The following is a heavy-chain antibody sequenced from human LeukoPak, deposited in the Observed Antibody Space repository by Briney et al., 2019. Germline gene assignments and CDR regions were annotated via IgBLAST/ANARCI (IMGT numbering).Heavy chain of an antibody. Sequence: ASVKVSCKASGYTFTDYYMHWVRQAPGQGLEWMGIINPSGGSTSYAQKFQGRVTMTRDTSTSTVYMELSSLRSEDTAVYYCARPTYGDYRFDYWGQGTLVTVSS. D-gene: IGHD4-17*01. J-gene: IGHJ4*02. CDR3: ARPTYGDYRFDY. V-gene: IGHV1-46*01. CDR1: GYTFTDYY. CDR2: INPSGGST.